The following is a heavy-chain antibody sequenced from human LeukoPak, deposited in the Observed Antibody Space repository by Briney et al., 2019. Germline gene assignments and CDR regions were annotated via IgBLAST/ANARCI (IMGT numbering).Heavy chain of an antibody. V-gene: IGHV3-33*01. CDR1: GFTFSSYG. Sequence: PGRSLRLSCAASGFTFSSYGMHWVRQAPGKGLEWVAVIWYDGSNKYYADSVKGRFTISRDNSKNTLYLQMNSLRAEDTAVYYCATDPPSTVVVPAAIPYYFDYWGQGTLVTVSS. J-gene: IGHJ4*02. D-gene: IGHD2-2*02. CDR3: ATDPPSTVVVPAAIPYYFDY. CDR2: IWYDGSNK.